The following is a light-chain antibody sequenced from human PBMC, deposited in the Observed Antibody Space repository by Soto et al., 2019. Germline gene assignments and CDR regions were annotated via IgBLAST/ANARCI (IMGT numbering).Light chain of an antibody. CDR3: SSYTSGYTYV. Sequence: QSVLTQPASVSGSPGQSITISCTGTSSDVGGYNHVSWYQQHPGKAPKLMIYEVNNRPSGVSDRFSGSKSGNTASLTISGLQAEDEADYYCSSYTSGYTYVFGSGTKVTVL. J-gene: IGLJ1*01. V-gene: IGLV2-14*03. CDR2: EVN. CDR1: SSDVGGYNH.